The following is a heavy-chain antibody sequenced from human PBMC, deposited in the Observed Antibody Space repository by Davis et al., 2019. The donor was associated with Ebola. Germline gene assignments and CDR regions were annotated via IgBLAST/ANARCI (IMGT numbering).Heavy chain of an antibody. Sequence: PSETLSLTCTVYGGSFSGYYWSWIRQPPGKGLEWIGEINHSGSTNYNPSLKSRVTISVDTSKNQFSLKLSSVTAADTAVYYCARGPTIFGVACDAFDIWGQGTMVTVSS. V-gene: IGHV4-34*01. CDR2: INHSGST. J-gene: IGHJ3*02. D-gene: IGHD3-3*01. CDR1: GGSFSGYY. CDR3: ARGPTIFGVACDAFDI.